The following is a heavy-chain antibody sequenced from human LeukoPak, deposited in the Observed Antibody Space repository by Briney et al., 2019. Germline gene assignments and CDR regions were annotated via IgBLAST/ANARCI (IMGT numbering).Heavy chain of an antibody. CDR1: VFCFDTYA. CDR2: IWHDGRDK. D-gene: IGHD3-10*01. V-gene: IGHV3-33*01. CDR3: ARPIFASGSYPDF. Sequence: VGALRVSCAASVFCFDTYAMHWVRPAPGQGLEWGALIWHDGRDKFYSNSVRGEFTISRDNSKTTVHLNMNNPSSDDTAVYYCARPIFASGSYPDFWGPGNLVTVSS. J-gene: IGHJ4*02.